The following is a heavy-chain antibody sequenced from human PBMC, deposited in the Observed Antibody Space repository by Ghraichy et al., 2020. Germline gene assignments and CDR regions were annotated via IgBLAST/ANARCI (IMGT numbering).Heavy chain of an antibody. CDR2: MNPNSGNT. Sequence: ASVKVSCKASGYTFTSYDINWVRQATGQGLEWMGWMNPNSGNTGYAQKFQGRVTMTMNTSISTAYMELSSLRSEDTAVYYCARDYYDSSGYYQPIYYYYGMDVWGQGTTVTVSS. D-gene: IGHD3-22*01. V-gene: IGHV1-8*01. CDR3: ARDYYDSSGYYQPIYYYYGMDV. J-gene: IGHJ6*02. CDR1: GYTFTSYD.